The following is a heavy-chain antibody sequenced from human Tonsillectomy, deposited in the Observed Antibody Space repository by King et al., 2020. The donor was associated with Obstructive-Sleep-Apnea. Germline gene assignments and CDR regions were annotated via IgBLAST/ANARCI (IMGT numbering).Heavy chain of an antibody. J-gene: IGHJ5*02. CDR2: INHSGST. CDR1: GGSFSDYF. V-gene: IGHV4-34*01. CDR3: ARDSGSASVNWFDP. D-gene: IGHD2-2*01. Sequence: VQLPQWGAGLLKPSETLSLTCAVFGGSFSDYFWSWLRQPPGKGLEWIGEINHSGSTNYNPSLKSRVTISVDTSKNQFSLRLSSVTAADTAVYYCARDSGSASVNWFDPWGQGALVTVSS.